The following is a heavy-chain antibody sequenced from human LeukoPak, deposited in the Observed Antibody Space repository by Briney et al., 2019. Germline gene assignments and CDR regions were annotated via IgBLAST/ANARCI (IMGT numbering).Heavy chain of an antibody. CDR1: GFNVSSNY. V-gene: IGHV3-66*01. D-gene: IGHD5-12*01. CDR2: IYSGGST. CDR3: ARGYSGYDALRVDY. Sequence: GGSLRLSCAVSGFNVSSNYLNWVRQAPGKGPEWVSVIYSGGSTYYADSVKGRFTISRDNSKNTLYLQMNSLRAEDTAVYYCARGYSGYDALRVDYWGQGTLVTVSS. J-gene: IGHJ4*02.